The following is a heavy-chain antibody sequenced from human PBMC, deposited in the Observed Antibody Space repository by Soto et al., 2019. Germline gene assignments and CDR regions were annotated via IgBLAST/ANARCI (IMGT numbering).Heavy chain of an antibody. CDR2: FSFGGST. Sequence: QLQLQESGPGLVKPSETLSLTCSVSGDPISKLYWGWIRQPPGKGLEWIGDFSFGGSTNYNPPLKSRLTTSVDTSRNHFSLRLTSVTAADTAVYYCARVSSGWYRDFRFWGQGSLVIVSS. J-gene: IGHJ4*02. V-gene: IGHV4-59*01. CDR3: ARVSSGWYRDFRF. D-gene: IGHD6-19*01. CDR1: GDPISKLY.